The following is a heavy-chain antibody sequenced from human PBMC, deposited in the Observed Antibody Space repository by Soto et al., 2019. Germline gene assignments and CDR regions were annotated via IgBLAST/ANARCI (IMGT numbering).Heavy chain of an antibody. CDR3: ARDFLPRPASCGGDSCYYFDY. CDR1: GFTFSVYA. CDR2: ISYDGSNK. Sequence: QVQLVESGGGVVQPGRSLRLSCAASGFTFSVYAVHWVRQAPGKWLEWVAVISYDGSNKYYADSVKGRFTISRDNSNNTMYLQMNSLRAEDTAVYYCARDFLPRPASCGGDSCYYFDYWGQGTLVTVSS. V-gene: IGHV3-30-3*01. J-gene: IGHJ4*02. D-gene: IGHD2-21*01.